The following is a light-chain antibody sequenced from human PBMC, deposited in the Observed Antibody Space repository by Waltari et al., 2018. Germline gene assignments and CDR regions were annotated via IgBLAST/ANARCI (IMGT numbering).Light chain of an antibody. J-gene: IGLJ2*01. Sequence: QSALTQPRSVSGSPGQSVTISCTGTSSDVGGYKSVSWYQQHPGKGPKLMIYDVSERPSGVPDRFSGSKSGNTASLTISGLQAEDEADYYCCSHAGSYVIFGGGTKLTVL. CDR1: SSDVGGYKS. V-gene: IGLV2-11*01. CDR3: CSHAGSYVI. CDR2: DVS.